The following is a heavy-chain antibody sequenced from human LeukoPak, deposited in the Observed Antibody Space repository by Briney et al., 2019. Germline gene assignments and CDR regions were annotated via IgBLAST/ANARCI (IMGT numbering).Heavy chain of an antibody. V-gene: IGHV4-34*01. D-gene: IGHD4-17*01. CDR2: INHSRST. CDR3: ARAALTTVSDFDY. Sequence: PSETLSLTCAVYGGSFSGFYWTWIRQPPGKGLEWIGQINHSRSTHYNPSLKSRVTISVDTSKNQFSLKLSSVTAADTAVYYCARAALTTVSDFDYWGQGTLVTVSS. CDR1: GGSFSGFY. J-gene: IGHJ4*02.